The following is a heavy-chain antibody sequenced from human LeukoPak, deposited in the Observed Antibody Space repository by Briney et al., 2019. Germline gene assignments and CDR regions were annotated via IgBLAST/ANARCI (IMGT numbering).Heavy chain of an antibody. CDR1: GGSISSYY. CDR2: IYYSGST. D-gene: IGHD3-22*01. CDR3: ARVYFTYYYDSSGYSPAYMDV. V-gene: IGHV4-59*01. J-gene: IGHJ6*03. Sequence: SETLSLTCTVSGGSISSYYWSWIRQPPGKGLEWIGYIYYSGSTNYNPSLKSRVTISVDTSKNQFSLKLSSVTSADTSVYYCARVYFTYYYDSSGYSPAYMDVWGKGTTVTVSS.